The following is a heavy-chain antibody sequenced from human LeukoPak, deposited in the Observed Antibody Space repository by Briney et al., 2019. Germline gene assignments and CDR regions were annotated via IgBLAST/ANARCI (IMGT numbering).Heavy chain of an antibody. V-gene: IGHV3-66*01. CDR1: GFTVTANY. CDR3: AGAVGYYYGLDV. J-gene: IGHJ6*02. Sequence: GGSLRLSCAASGFTVTANYMGWVRQAPGKGLEYVSLIHSGGDTYCTDSVEGRFTISRDNSKTTLYLQMNSLRVEDTAVYYCAGAVGYYYGLDVWGQGTTVTVSS. CDR2: IHSGGDT. D-gene: IGHD6-13*01.